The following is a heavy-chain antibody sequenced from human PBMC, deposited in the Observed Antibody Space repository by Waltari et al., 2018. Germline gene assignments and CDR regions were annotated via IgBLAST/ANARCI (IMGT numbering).Heavy chain of an antibody. CDR3: ARDLRRVQGVIEGGFDP. J-gene: IGHJ5*02. CDR1: GGSISSHY. V-gene: IGHV4-59*11. CDR2: IYYSGST. D-gene: IGHD3-10*01. Sequence: QVQLQESGPGLVKPSETLSLTCTVSGGSISSHYWSWIRQPPGKGLEWIGYIYYSGSTNYNPSLKSRGTISVATSKNQFSLKLSSVTAADTAGYYCARDLRRVQGVIEGGFDPWGQGTLVTVSS.